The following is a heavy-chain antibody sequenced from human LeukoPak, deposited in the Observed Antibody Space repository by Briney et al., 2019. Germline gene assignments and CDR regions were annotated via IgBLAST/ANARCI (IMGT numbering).Heavy chain of an antibody. CDR1: GFTFRSYS. Sequence: GGSLRLSCAASGFTFRSYSVTGGPQAPGKGLEWVSSISSSSSYIYYADSVKGRFTISRDNAKNSLYLQMNSLRAEDTAVYYCARDLYSGYVNWIDPRGQGTLVTVSS. J-gene: IGHJ5*02. CDR2: ISSSSSYI. D-gene: IGHD5-12*01. V-gene: IGHV3-21*01. CDR3: ARDLYSGYVNWIDP.